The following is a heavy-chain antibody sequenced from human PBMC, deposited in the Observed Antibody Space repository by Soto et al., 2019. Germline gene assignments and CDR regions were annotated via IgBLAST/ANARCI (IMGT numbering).Heavy chain of an antibody. J-gene: IGHJ4*02. CDR3: ARSIAAAGTSDY. Sequence: QLQLQESGPGLVKPSETLSLTCTVSGGSISSSSYYWGWIRQPPGKGLEWIGSIYYSGSTYYNPSLKSRVTISVDTSKNQFSLKLSSVTAADTAVYYCARSIAAAGTSDYWGQGTLVNVSS. D-gene: IGHD6-13*01. CDR2: IYYSGST. V-gene: IGHV4-39*01. CDR1: GGSISSSSYY.